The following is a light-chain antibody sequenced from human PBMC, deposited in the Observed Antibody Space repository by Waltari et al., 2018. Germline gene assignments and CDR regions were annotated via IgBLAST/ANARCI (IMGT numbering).Light chain of an antibody. CDR3: QQYYSYPQT. V-gene: IGKV1-8*01. CDR1: QGISSY. CDR2: AAS. J-gene: IGKJ1*01. Sequence: AIRMTQSPSSFSASTGDRVTITCRASQGISSYLAWYKQKPGKAPKLLSYAASTLQSGVPSRFSGSGSGTDFTLTISCLQSEDFATYYCQQYYSYPQTFGQGTKVEIK.